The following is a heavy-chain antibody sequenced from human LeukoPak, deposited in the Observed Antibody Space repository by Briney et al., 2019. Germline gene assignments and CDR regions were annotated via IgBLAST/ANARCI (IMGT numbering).Heavy chain of an antibody. V-gene: IGHV1-46*01. J-gene: IGHJ4*02. CDR2: INPSGGST. CDR3: ARPPSSGWYDLDY. D-gene: IGHD6-19*01. Sequence: ASVKVSCKASGYTFTGYYMHWVRQAPGQGLEWMGIINPSGGSTSCAQKFQGRVTMTRDTSTSTVYMELSSLRSEDTAVYYCARPPSSGWYDLDYWGQGTLVTVSS. CDR1: GYTFTGYY.